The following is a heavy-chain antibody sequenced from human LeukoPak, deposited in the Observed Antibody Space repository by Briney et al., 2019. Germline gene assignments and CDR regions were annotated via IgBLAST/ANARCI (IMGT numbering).Heavy chain of an antibody. CDR3: AKASRVRQQLAPLWDY. V-gene: IGHV3-23*01. CDR2: ISGSGGST. CDR1: GFTFDDYG. Sequence: PGGSLRLSCAASGFTFDDYGMSWVRQAPGKGLEWVSAISGSGGSTYYADSVKGRFTISRDNSKNTLYLQMNSLRAEDTAVYYCAKASRVRQQLAPLWDYWGQGTLVTVSS. J-gene: IGHJ4*02. D-gene: IGHD6-13*01.